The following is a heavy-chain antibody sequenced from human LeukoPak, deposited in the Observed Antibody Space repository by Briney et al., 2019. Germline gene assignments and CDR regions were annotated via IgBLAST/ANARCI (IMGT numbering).Heavy chain of an antibody. Sequence: SETLSLTCAVHGGSFSGYYWSWIRQPPGERLEWIGEINHSGSTNYNPSLKSRVTISVDTSKNQFSLKLSSVTAADTAVYYCARGHPGAIGSSWNNDAFDIWGQGTMVTVSS. CDR1: GGSFSGYY. CDR2: INHSGST. V-gene: IGHV4-34*01. D-gene: IGHD6-13*01. J-gene: IGHJ3*02. CDR3: ARGHPGAIGSSWNNDAFDI.